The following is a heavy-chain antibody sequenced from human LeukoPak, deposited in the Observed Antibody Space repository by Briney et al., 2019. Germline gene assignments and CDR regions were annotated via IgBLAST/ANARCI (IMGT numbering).Heavy chain of an antibody. CDR3: AWEPSLGSEPNWFDP. Sequence: GESLKISCKGSEYSFTNYWIGWVRQAPGQGLEWMGWISAYNGNTNYAQKLQGRVTMTTDTSTSTAYMELRSLRSDDTAVYYCAWEPSLGSEPNWFDPWGQGTLVTVSS. CDR1: EYSFTNYW. J-gene: IGHJ5*02. D-gene: IGHD3-10*01. CDR2: ISAYNGNT. V-gene: IGHV1-18*04.